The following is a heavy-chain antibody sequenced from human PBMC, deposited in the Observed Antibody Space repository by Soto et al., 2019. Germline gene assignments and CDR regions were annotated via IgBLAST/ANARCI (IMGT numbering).Heavy chain of an antibody. J-gene: IGHJ5*02. D-gene: IGHD3-3*01. V-gene: IGHV4-31*03. CDR1: GGSISSGGYY. CDR2: IYYSGST. CDR3: ARALLRENWFDP. Sequence: TLSLTCTVSGGSISSGGYYWSWIRQHPGKGLEWIGYIYYSGSTYYNPSLKSRVTISVDTSKNQFSLKLSSVTAADTAVYYCARALLRENWFDPWGQVTLVTVSS.